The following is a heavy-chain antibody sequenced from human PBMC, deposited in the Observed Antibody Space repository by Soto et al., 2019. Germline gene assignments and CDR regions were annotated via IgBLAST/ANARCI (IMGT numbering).Heavy chain of an antibody. Sequence: PSETLSLTCTVSGGSISSSSYYWGWIRQPPGKGLEWIGSIYYSGSTYCNPSLKSRVTISVDTSKNQFSLKLSSVTAADTAVYYCASRRYYGSGSHDPWGQGTLVTVSS. CDR2: IYYSGST. CDR3: ASRRYYGSGSHDP. CDR1: GGSISSSSYY. D-gene: IGHD3-10*01. V-gene: IGHV4-39*01. J-gene: IGHJ5*02.